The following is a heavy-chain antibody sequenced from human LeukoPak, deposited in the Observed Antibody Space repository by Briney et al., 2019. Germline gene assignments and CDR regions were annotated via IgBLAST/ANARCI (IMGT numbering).Heavy chain of an antibody. V-gene: IGHV3-23*01. CDR2: RSGSVGST. D-gene: IGHD6-19*01. CDR1: GFTFSSYA. Sequence: PGGSLRLSCAASGFTFSSYAMSWVRQAPGTGLEWVTARSGSVGSTYYADAVRGRFTISRDNSKNTLYLQMNSLRAEDTAVYYCARVSAVAGTYYYYGMDVWGQGTTVTVSS. CDR3: ARVSAVAGTYYYYGMDV. J-gene: IGHJ6*02.